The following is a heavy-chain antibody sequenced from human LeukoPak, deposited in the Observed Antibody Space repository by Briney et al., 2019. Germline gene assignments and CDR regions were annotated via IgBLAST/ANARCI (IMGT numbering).Heavy chain of an antibody. V-gene: IGHV4-30-4*01. J-gene: IGHJ5*02. CDR2: IYYSGST. CDR1: GGSISSGDYY. Sequence: SETLSLTCTVSGGSISSGDYYWSWIRQPPGRGLEWIGYIYYSGSTYYNPSLKSRVTISVDTSKNQFSLKLSSVTAADTAVYYCARDTTSTFDPWGQGTLVTVSS. CDR3: ARDTTSTFDP. D-gene: IGHD1-26*01.